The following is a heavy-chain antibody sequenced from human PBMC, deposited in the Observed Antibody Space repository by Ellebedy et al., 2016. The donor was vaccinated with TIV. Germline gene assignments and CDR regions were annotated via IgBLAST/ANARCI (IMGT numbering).Heavy chain of an antibody. CDR1: GYTFTGYY. CDR2: INRNSGGT. J-gene: IGHJ6*02. V-gene: IGHV1-2*02. CDR3: ARVGETRIVAVYDMDV. Sequence: AASVKVSCKASGYTFTGYYMHWVRQDPGQGLEWMGWINRNSGGTNYAQNVQGRVTMTRDTSISTAYMELNRLRSEDTAVYYCARVGETRIVAVYDMDVWGQGTTVTVSS. D-gene: IGHD6-13*01.